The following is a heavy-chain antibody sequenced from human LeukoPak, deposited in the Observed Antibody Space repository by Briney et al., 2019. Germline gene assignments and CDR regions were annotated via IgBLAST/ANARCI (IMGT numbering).Heavy chain of an antibody. V-gene: IGHV1-69*05. CDR3: ARGERGSSGYPPGYYFDY. D-gene: IGHD3-22*01. Sequence: ASVKVSCKASGGTFSSYAISWVRQAPGQGLEWMGGIIPIFGTANYAQKFQGRVTITTDESTSTAYMELSSLRSEDTAVYYCARGERGSSGYPPGYYFDYWGQGTLVTVSS. J-gene: IGHJ4*02. CDR1: GGTFSSYA. CDR2: IIPIFGTA.